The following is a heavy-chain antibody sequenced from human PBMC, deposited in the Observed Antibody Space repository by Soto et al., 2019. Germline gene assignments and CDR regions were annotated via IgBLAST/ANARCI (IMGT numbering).Heavy chain of an antibody. D-gene: IGHD2-15*01. CDR1: GYTFTGYY. CDR2: INPNSGGT. Sequence: QVQLVQSGAEVKKPGASVKVSCKASGYTFTGYYMHWVRQAPGQGLEWMGWINPNSGGTNYAQKFQGWVTMTRDTSIRTAYMELSRLRSDDTAVYYCAREHCSGGSCYGYFDLWGRGTLVTVSS. J-gene: IGHJ2*01. V-gene: IGHV1-2*04. CDR3: AREHCSGGSCYGYFDL.